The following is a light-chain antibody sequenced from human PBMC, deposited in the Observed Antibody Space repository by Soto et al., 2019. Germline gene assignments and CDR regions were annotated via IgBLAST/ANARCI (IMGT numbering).Light chain of an antibody. V-gene: IGKV3-15*01. CDR3: QQRSNWPPT. Sequence: EVVMTQSPATLSVSPGERAILSCRASQSIGSDLAWYQQKVGQAPRLLIYGVSTRATGIPARFGGSGSGTEFTLTISSLQSEDFAVYHCQQRSNWPPTFGQGSNLEIK. CDR2: GVS. CDR1: QSIGSD. J-gene: IGKJ2*01.